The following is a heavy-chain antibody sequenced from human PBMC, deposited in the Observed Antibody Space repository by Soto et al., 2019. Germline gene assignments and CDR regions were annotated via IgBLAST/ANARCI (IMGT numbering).Heavy chain of an antibody. D-gene: IGHD2-2*01. CDR3: ASQLIYCSSTSCYQDY. V-gene: IGHV4-39*01. Sequence: SETLSLTCTVSGGSISSSSYYWGWIRQPPGKGLEWIGSIYYSGSTYYNPSLKSRVTISVDTSKNQFSLKLSSVTAADTAVYYCASQLIYCSSTSCYQDYWGQGTLVTVSS. CDR2: IYYSGST. CDR1: GGSISSSSYY. J-gene: IGHJ4*02.